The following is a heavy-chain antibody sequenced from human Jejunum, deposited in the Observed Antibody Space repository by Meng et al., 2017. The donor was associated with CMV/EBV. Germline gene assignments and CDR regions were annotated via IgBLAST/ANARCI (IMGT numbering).Heavy chain of an antibody. D-gene: IGHD6-19*01. V-gene: IGHV1-2*06. CDR3: VRGLGVASTV. CDR2: INPHSGVA. J-gene: IGHJ4*02. Sequence: QGQLLQPGAEVKKPGASVRLSCKNSGFTFTAVFLHWVRQAPEQPFEWVGRINPHSGVANYAQRFQGRVTMTRDTSTRTAYLNLASLTSDDAAVYYCVRGLGVASTVWGPGTLVTVSS. CDR1: GFTFTAVF.